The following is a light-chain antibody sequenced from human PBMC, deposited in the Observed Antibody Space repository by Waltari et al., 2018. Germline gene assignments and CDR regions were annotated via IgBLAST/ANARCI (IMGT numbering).Light chain of an antibody. Sequence: EIVLTQSPASLSLSSGDRPTLSGRASQSVGRTLAWYQQRPGPAPRLLIYDASSRTTGIPDRFIGSGSWTDFSLTISRLEPEDFAVYYCQKYGTRPATFGQGTKVEVK. J-gene: IGKJ1*01. CDR1: QSVGRT. CDR3: QKYGTRPAT. CDR2: DAS. V-gene: IGKV3-20*01.